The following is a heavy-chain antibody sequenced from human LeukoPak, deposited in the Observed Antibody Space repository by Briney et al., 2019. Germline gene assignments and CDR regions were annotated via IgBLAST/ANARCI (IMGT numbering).Heavy chain of an antibody. CDR1: GFSFSSYG. CDR3: AKSKSPYPMDYIFDF. Sequence: RRSLRLSCAASGFSFSSYGMHWVRQAPGKGPEWVAVISNDGSITKYGDSVKGRFTISRDNSKNTLYVQMNSLRTDDAAVYYCAKSKSPYPMDYIFDFWGQGTLVTVSS. D-gene: IGHD4-11*01. V-gene: IGHV3-30*18. CDR2: ISNDGSIT. J-gene: IGHJ4*02.